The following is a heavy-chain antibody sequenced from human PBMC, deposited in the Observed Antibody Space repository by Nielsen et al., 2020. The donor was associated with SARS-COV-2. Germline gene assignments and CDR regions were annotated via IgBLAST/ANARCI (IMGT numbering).Heavy chain of an antibody. CDR3: AKDPEDYDSSGYYSY. CDR1: GFTFSSYG. V-gene: IGHV3-30*18. D-gene: IGHD3-22*01. CDR2: ISYDGSNK. J-gene: IGHJ4*02. Sequence: GGSLRLSCAASGFTFSSYGMHWVRQAPGKGLEWVAVISYDGSNKYYADSVKGRFTISRDNSKNTLYLQMNSLRAEDTAVYYCAKDPEDYDSSGYYSYWGQGTLVTVSS.